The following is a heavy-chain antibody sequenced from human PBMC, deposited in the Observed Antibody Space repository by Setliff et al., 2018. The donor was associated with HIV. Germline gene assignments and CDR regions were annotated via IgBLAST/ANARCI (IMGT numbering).Heavy chain of an antibody. D-gene: IGHD6-19*01. J-gene: IGHJ6*02. V-gene: IGHV1-69*05. CDR3: ARVAHSSSYHYYGMDV. CDR2: IIPMFGTG. Sequence: SVKVSCKASGGTFSSYGISWVRQAPGQGLEWMGAIIPMFGTGFYAQKFQGRVTITTDESRTTSYMGLSSLRFEDTAVYFCARVAHSSSYHYYGMDVWGQGTTVTVS. CDR1: GGTFSSYG.